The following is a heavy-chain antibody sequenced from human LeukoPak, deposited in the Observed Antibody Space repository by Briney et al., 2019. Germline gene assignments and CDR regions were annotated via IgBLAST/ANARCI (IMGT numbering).Heavy chain of an antibody. CDR1: GYTFTGYY. Sequence: ASVKVSCKASGYTFTGYYMHWVRQAPGQGLEWMGRINPNSGGTNYAQKFQGRVTMTRDTSISTAYMGLSRLRSDDTAVYYCANWYCSSTSCYVDWGQGTLVTVSS. D-gene: IGHD2-2*01. CDR2: INPNSGGT. CDR3: ANWYCSSTSCYVD. J-gene: IGHJ4*02. V-gene: IGHV1-2*06.